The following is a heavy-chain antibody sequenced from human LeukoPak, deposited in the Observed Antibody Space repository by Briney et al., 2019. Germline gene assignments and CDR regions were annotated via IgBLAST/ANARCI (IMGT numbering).Heavy chain of an antibody. CDR2: FDPEDGET. CDR3: ATVPTVTTYFSFDP. Sequence: ASVKVFCKVSGYTLTELSLLWVRQAPGKGLEWMGGFDPEDGETIYAQKFQGRVTMTEDTSTDTAYMELSSLRSEDTAVYYCATVPTVTTYFSFDPWGTRIMVTVSS. J-gene: IGHJ5*02. D-gene: IGHD4-17*01. V-gene: IGHV1-24*01. CDR1: GYTLTELS.